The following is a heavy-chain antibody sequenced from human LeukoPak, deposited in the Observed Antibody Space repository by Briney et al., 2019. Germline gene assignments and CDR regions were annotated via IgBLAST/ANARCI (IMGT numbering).Heavy chain of an antibody. J-gene: IGHJ6*03. CDR1: GGSISSGSYY. Sequence: SQTLSLTCTVSGGSISSGSYYWSWIRQPAGKGLEWIGRIYTSGSTNYNPSLKSRVTISVDTSKNQFSQKLSSVTAADTAVYYCARADYGDYYYYMDVWGKGTTVTVSS. V-gene: IGHV4-61*02. CDR3: ARADYGDYYYYMDV. CDR2: IYTSGST. D-gene: IGHD4-17*01.